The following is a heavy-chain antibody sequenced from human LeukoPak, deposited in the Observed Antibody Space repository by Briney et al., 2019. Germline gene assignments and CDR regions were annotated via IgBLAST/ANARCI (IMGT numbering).Heavy chain of an antibody. CDR3: AKGKTYCGGDCYSPGAFDI. CDR1: GFTFDDYA. D-gene: IGHD2-21*02. V-gene: IGHV3-9*03. Sequence: GRSLRLSCAASGFTFDDYAMHWVRHAPGKGLEWVSGISWNSGSIGYADSVKGRFTISRDNAKNSLYLQMNGLRAEDMALYYCAKGKTYCGGDCYSPGAFDIWGQGTMVTVSS. CDR2: ISWNSGSI. J-gene: IGHJ3*02.